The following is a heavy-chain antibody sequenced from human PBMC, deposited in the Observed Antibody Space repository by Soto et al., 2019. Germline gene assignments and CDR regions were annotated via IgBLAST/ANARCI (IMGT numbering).Heavy chain of an antibody. D-gene: IGHD3-22*01. CDR2: IYHTGNA. Sequence: SETLSLTCSVSGDSISNSRFYWAWIRQPPGEGLEWIGSIYHTGNAYYNPSLKSRVTISVDTSKNQFSLKLTSVTAADAALYFCARDFFDSSDYTTNWFDPWGQGTLVTVSS. V-gene: IGHV4-39*01. CDR3: ARDFFDSSDYTTNWFDP. J-gene: IGHJ5*02. CDR1: GDSISNSRFY.